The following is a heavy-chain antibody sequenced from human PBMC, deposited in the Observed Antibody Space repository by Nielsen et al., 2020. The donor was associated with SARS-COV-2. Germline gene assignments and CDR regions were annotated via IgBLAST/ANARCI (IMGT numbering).Heavy chain of an antibody. CDR3: ASGGGW. V-gene: IGHV3-9*02. D-gene: IGHD2-15*01. CDR1: GSTSDAYA. J-gene: IGHJ3*01. Sequence: GGSLRPSCAASGSTSDAYAMHCDRQAPGKGLEWVSGISWNRGSIGYADSVKGRFTISRDNAKNPLYLQMNSLRAEDTALYYCASGGGWWGQGTMVTVSS. CDR2: ISWNRGSI.